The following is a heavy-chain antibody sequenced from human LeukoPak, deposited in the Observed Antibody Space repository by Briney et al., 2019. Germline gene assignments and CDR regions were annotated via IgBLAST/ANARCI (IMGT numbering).Heavy chain of an antibody. J-gene: IGHJ5*02. CDR2: IIPIFGIA. D-gene: IGHD2-2*01. Sequence: SVKVSCKASGGTFSSYAISWVRQAPGQGLEWMGRIIPIFGIANYAQKFQGRVTITADKSTSTAYMELSGLRSEDTAVYYCARDTRGTSSGWFDPWGQGTLVTVSS. CDR1: GGTFSSYA. CDR3: ARDTRGTSSGWFDP. V-gene: IGHV1-69*04.